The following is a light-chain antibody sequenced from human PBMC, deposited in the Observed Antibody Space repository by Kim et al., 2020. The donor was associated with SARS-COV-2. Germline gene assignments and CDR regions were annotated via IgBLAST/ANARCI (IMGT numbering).Light chain of an antibody. Sequence: SYELTQPLSASVALGQTARITCGGNNIGSKNVHWYQQKPGQAPVLVIYRDSNRPSGIPERFSGSNSGNTATLTISRAQAGDEADYYCQVWDSSTSHVVFG. J-gene: IGLJ2*01. CDR1: NIGSKN. V-gene: IGLV3-9*01. CDR2: RDS. CDR3: QVWDSSTSHVV.